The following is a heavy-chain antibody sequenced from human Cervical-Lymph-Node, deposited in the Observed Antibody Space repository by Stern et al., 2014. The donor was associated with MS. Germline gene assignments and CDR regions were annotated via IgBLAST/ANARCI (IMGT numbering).Heavy chain of an antibody. Sequence: VHLVESGGGLVQPGGSLRLSCAASEVTFSSYAMSWVRQAPGKGLEWVSAINSGASSTYYADSVKGRFTISRDDSKNTLYLQLNSLRAEDTAVYYCAKAYSTTWHEYFQHWGQGTLVTVSS. CDR1: EVTFSSYA. V-gene: IGHV3-23*04. D-gene: IGHD6-13*01. CDR3: AKAYSTTWHEYFQH. J-gene: IGHJ1*01. CDR2: INSGASST.